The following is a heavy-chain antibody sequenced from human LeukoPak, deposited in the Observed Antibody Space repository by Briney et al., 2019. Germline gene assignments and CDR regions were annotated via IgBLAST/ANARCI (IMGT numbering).Heavy chain of an antibody. Sequence: GGSLRLSCAASGFTFSTYWMHWVRQAPGKGLVWVSRFNSDGRSTYYADSVKGRFTISRDNAKNTLYLQMNSLRAEDTAVYYCARDQYCGGDCYRQNIDYWGQGTLVTVSS. CDR2: FNSDGRST. V-gene: IGHV3-74*01. D-gene: IGHD2-21*02. CDR1: GFTFSTYW. J-gene: IGHJ4*02. CDR3: ARDQYCGGDCYRQNIDY.